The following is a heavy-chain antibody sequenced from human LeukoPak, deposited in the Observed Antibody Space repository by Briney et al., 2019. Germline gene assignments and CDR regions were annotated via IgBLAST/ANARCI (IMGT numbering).Heavy chain of an antibody. D-gene: IGHD3-16*01. Sequence: ASVKVSCKTSGYTFTGQYLHWVRQAPGQGLEWMGWINPNSGDTKFAREFQGRVTMTRDTSISTAYMGLSRLRSDDTAVYYCATQRGSYLWGTDFDYWGQGTLVTVSS. J-gene: IGHJ4*02. CDR1: GYTFTGQY. CDR2: INPNSGDT. V-gene: IGHV1-2*02. CDR3: ATQRGSYLWGTDFDY.